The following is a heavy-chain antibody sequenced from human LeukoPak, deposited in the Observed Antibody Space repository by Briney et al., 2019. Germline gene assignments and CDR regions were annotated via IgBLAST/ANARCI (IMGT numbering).Heavy chain of an antibody. V-gene: IGHV4-59*01. D-gene: IGHD6-6*01. CDR3: ARYAFEYSSSFYFDY. CDR2: IYYSGST. CDR1: GGSISSYY. J-gene: IGHJ4*02. Sequence: SETLSLTCTVSGGSISSYYWSWIRQPPGKGLEWIGYIYYSGSTNYNPSLKSRVTISVDTSKNQFSLKLSSVTAADTAVYYCARYAFEYSSSFYFDYWGQGTLVTVSS.